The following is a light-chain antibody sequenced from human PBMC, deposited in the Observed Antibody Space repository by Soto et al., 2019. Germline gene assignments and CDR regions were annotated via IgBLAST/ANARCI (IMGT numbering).Light chain of an antibody. Sequence: DIQMTQSPSSLSASVGDRLTITCRASERINNYLNWYQQKPGKAPKLLIYAASNLQSGVPSRFSGSGSGTEFTLTISSLQPDDFATYYCQQYNSYSFGQGTKVDIK. V-gene: IGKV1-5*01. CDR1: ERINNY. CDR3: QQYNSYS. CDR2: AAS. J-gene: IGKJ1*01.